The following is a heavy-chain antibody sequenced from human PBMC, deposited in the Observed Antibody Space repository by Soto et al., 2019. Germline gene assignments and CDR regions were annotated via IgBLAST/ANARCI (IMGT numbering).Heavy chain of an antibody. CDR2: TYYRSKWYN. Sequence: SQTLSLPCAISGDSVSSNSAAWNWIRQSPSRGLEWLGRTYYRSKWYNDYAVSVKSRITINPDTSKNQFSLQLNSVTPEDTAVYYCARDRGDGYLNAYYYYYMDVWGKGTTVTVSS. D-gene: IGHD6-13*01. J-gene: IGHJ6*03. CDR3: ARDRGDGYLNAYYYYYMDV. CDR1: GDSVSSNSAA. V-gene: IGHV6-1*01.